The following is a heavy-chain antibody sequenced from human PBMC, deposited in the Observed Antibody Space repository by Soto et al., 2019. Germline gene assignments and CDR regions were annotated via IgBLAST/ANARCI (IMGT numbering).Heavy chain of an antibody. Sequence: PGGSLRLSCAASGFTFSSYGMHWVRQAPGKGLEWVAVISYDGSNKYYADSVKGRFTISRDNSKNTLYLQMNSLRAGDTAVYYCARGSLGGYYYGMDVWGQGTTVTVSS. J-gene: IGHJ6*02. D-gene: IGHD6-6*01. V-gene: IGHV3-30*03. CDR1: GFTFSSYG. CDR3: ARGSLGGYYYGMDV. CDR2: ISYDGSNK.